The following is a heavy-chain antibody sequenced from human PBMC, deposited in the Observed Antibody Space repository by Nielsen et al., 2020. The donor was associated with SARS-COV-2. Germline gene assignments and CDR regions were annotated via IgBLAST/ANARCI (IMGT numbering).Heavy chain of an antibody. CDR2: ISYDGSNK. CDR3: AREMAQLDY. V-gene: IGHV3-30*04. J-gene: IGHJ4*02. D-gene: IGHD2-8*01. Sequence: GESLKISCAASGFTFSSYAMHWVRQAPGKGLEWVAVISYDGSNKYYADSVKGRFTISRDNSKNTLYLQMNSLRAEDTAVYYCAREMAQLDYWGQGTLVTVSS. CDR1: GFTFSSYA.